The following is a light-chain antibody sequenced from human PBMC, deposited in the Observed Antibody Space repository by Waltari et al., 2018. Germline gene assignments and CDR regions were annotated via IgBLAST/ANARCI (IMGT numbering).Light chain of an antibody. CDR2: DVT. V-gene: IGLV2-14*03. J-gene: IGLJ3*02. CDR3: SSYVPTDTSWV. Sequence: QSALTQPASVSASRGQSITISCTGSSSDVGGNNYVSWYQQHPGQAPKVLIYDVTNRPSGVSERFSGSKSANTASLTISGLQAEDEADYYCSSYVPTDTSWVFGGGTKLTVL. CDR1: SSDVGGNNY.